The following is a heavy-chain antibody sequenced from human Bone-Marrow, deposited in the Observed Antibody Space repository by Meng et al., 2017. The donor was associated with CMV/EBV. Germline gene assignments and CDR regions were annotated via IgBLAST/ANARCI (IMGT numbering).Heavy chain of an antibody. CDR2: ISGGGGSL. Sequence: FTFSRYAMSWLRQAPGKGLEWVSGISGGGGSLFYAQSVKGRFTISRDNSGNVLYLQMNSLRAEDTALYYCAKDHVPHNYDFVWDFDSWGQGTLVTVSS. CDR3: AKDHVPHNYDFVWDFDS. V-gene: IGHV3-23*01. D-gene: IGHD3-16*01. J-gene: IGHJ4*02. CDR1: FTFSRYA.